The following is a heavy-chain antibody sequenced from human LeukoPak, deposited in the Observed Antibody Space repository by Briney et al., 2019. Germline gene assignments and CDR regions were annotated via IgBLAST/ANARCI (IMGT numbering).Heavy chain of an antibody. J-gene: IGHJ4*02. Sequence: ASVKVSCKASGYTFDSHGISWFRQAPGQGLEWMGWITVYDGKTNYARKIQGRVTMTTDTSTSTAYMELSSLRSEDTAVYYCARGRYYYGSGSYYKGASQDYWGQGTLVTVSS. D-gene: IGHD3-10*01. CDR1: GYTFDSHG. CDR2: ITVYDGKT. V-gene: IGHV1-18*01. CDR3: ARGRYYYGSGSYYKGASQDY.